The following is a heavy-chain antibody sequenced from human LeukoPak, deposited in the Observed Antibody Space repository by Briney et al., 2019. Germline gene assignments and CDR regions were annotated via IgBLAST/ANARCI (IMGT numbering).Heavy chain of an antibody. D-gene: IGHD1-14*01. CDR1: GYTFTDYY. CDR2: INPNSGGT. Sequence: GASVTVSCKASGYTFTDYYMHWVRQAPGQGLEWMGWINPNSGGTNYAQKFQGRVTMTRDTSISTAYMELSRLRSDDTAVYYCARNVDSRDPITLYYFDYWGQGTLVTVSS. V-gene: IGHV1-2*02. CDR3: ARNVDSRDPITLYYFDY. J-gene: IGHJ4*02.